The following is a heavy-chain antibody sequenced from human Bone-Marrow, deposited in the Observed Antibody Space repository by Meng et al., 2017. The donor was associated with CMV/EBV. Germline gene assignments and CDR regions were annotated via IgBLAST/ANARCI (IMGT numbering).Heavy chain of an antibody. V-gene: IGHV3-30*03. D-gene: IGHD6-6*01. CDR2: ISYDGSNK. Sequence: GESLKISCAASGFTFSSYWMHWVRQAPGKGLVWVAVISYDGSNKYYADSVKGRFTISRDNSKNTLYLQMNSLRAEYTAVYYCARDLIAARTNYYYGKDVWGQRTTITVSS. J-gene: IGHJ6*02. CDR1: GFTFSSYW. CDR3: ARDLIAARTNYYYGKDV.